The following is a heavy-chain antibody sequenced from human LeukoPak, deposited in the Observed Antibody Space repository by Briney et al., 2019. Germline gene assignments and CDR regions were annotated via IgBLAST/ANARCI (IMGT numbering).Heavy chain of an antibody. Sequence: GGSLRLSCAASGFTFSSFAMSWVRQAPGKGLEWVSTICGSGGSTSYADSVKGRFTISRDNSKNTLYLQMNSLRAEDTALYYCAKNSRSSGYYLDYWGQGTLVTVSS. CDR3: AKNSRSSGYYLDY. CDR2: ICGSGGST. CDR1: GFTFSSFA. J-gene: IGHJ4*02. D-gene: IGHD3-22*01. V-gene: IGHV3-23*01.